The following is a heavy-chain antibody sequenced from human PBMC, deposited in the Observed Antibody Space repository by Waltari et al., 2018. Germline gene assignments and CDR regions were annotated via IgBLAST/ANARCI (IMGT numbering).Heavy chain of an antibody. V-gene: IGHV3-53*01. CDR2: IYGGGST. J-gene: IGHJ4*02. CDR3: ARDQSGSYGY. Sequence: EVQLVESGGGLIQPGGSLRLSCAASGFTVSSNYMSWVRQAPGKGLEWVSVIYGGGSTYYADSGKGRVTISRDNSKNTLYLQMNSVRAEDTAVYYCARDQSGSYGYWGQGTLVTVSS. CDR1: GFTVSSNY. D-gene: IGHD1-26*01.